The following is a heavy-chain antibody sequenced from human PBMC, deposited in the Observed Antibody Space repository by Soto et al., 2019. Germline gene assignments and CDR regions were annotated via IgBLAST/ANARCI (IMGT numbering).Heavy chain of an antibody. Sequence: QVQLVQSGAEVKKPGSSVKVSCKASGGTFSSYAVSWVRQAPGQGLEWMGVIIPILATPKYAQKIQGRVTITADESTTTAYMELSSLSPDDTAVYYCARESSSPNYYFYGMDVWGHGTTVIVSS. D-gene: IGHD2-2*01. CDR2: IIPILATP. CDR3: ARESSSPNYYFYGMDV. CDR1: GGTFSSYA. J-gene: IGHJ6*02. V-gene: IGHV1-69*01.